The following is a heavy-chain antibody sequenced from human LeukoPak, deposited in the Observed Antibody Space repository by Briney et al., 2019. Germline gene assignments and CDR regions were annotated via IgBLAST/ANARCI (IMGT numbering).Heavy chain of an antibody. CDR3: AAYYYDSSGYYYQGAFDI. D-gene: IGHD3-22*01. V-gene: IGHV4-59*01. CDR2: IYYSGST. CDR1: GFTLSHYS. Sequence: KPGGSLRLSCAASGFTLSHYSMNWVRQPPGKGLEWIGYIYYSGSTNYNPSLKSRVTISVDTSKNQFSLKLSSVTAADTAVYYCAAYYYDSSGYYYQGAFDIWGQGTMVTVSS. J-gene: IGHJ3*02.